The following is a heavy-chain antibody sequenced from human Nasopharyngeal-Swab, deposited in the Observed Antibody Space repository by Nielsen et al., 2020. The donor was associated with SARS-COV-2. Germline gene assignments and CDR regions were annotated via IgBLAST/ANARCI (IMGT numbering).Heavy chain of an antibody. D-gene: IGHD3-3*01. CDR3: ARHLPSTIFGAVIISNYFDY. CDR1: GGSISSYY. J-gene: IGHJ4*02. Sequence: SETLSLTCTVSGGSISSYYWSWIRQPPGKGLEWIGYIYYSGSTNYNPSLKSRVTISVDTSKNQFSLKLSSVTAADTAVYYCARHLPSTIFGAVIISNYFDYWGQGTLVTVSS. CDR2: IYYSGST. V-gene: IGHV4-59*08.